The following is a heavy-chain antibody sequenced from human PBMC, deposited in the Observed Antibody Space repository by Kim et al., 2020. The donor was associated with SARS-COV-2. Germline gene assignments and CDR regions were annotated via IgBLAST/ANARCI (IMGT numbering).Heavy chain of an antibody. CDR2: VYFSGST. J-gene: IGHJ6*02. CDR1: GDSMSNSGYY. CDR3: ARQGTYSSRVKNLVDV. V-gene: IGHV4-39*01. D-gene: IGHD2-2*01. Sequence: SETLSLTCTVSGDSMSNSGYYWGWIRQPPGKGLEWIGSVYFSGSTNYNPSLKSRVTISVDTSKNQFALEMNSVSATDTAVYYCARQGTYSSRVKNLVDVWGQGTTVSVSS.